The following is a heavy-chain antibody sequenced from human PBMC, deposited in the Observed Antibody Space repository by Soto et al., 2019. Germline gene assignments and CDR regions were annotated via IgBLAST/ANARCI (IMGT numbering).Heavy chain of an antibody. V-gene: IGHV3-33*01. CDR2: IWYDGSSK. CDR3: ARAVLRYFDWYRRYYYGMDV. CDR1: GFTFSSYG. D-gene: IGHD3-9*01. Sequence: QVQLVESGGGVVQPGRSLRLSCAASGFTFSSYGMHWVRQAPGKGLEWVAVIWYDGSSKYYADSVKGRFTISRDNSKNKLYMQMNSLRAEDPAVYYFARAVLRYFDWYRRYYYGMDVWGQGTPVTGSS. J-gene: IGHJ6*02.